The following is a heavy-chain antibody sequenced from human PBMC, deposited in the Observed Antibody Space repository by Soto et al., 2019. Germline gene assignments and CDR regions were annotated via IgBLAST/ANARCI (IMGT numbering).Heavy chain of an antibody. CDR1: GGSISSYY. CDR3: AREDGTLYDGNWFDP. CDR2: IYYSGST. D-gene: IGHD5-12*01. J-gene: IGHJ5*02. V-gene: IGHV4-59*01. Sequence: SETLSLTCTVSGGSISSYYWSWIRQPPGKGLEWIGYIYYSGSTNYNPSLKSRVTISVDTSKNQFSLKLSSVTAADTAVYYCAREDGTLYDGNWFDPWGQGTLVTVSS.